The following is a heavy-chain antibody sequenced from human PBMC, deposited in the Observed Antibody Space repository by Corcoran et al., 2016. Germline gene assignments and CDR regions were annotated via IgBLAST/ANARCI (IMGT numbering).Heavy chain of an antibody. V-gene: IGHV1-2*04. CDR3: ARDVARPGIDYYYYGMDV. CDR2: INPNSGGT. CDR1: GYTFTGYY. Sequence: QVQLVQSGAEVKKPGASVKVSCKASGYTFTGYYMHWVRQAPGQGLEWMGWINPNSGGTNYAQKFQGWVTMTRDTSISTAYMELSRLRSDDTAVYYCARDVARPGIDYYYYGMDVWGQGTTVTVSS. J-gene: IGHJ6*02. D-gene: IGHD6-6*01.